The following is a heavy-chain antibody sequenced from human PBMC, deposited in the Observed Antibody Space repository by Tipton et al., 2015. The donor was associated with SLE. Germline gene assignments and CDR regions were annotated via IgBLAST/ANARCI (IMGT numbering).Heavy chain of an antibody. J-gene: IGHJ4*02. D-gene: IGHD3-9*01. V-gene: IGHV4-59*01. Sequence: TLSLTCAVYGGSFSGYYWSWIRQPPGKGLEWIGYIYYSGSTNYNPSLKSRVTISVDTSKNQFSLKLTSVTAADTAVYYCARATGSRYAYYFAYWGQGALVTVSS. CDR1: GGSFSGYY. CDR3: ARATGSRYAYYFAY. CDR2: IYYSGST.